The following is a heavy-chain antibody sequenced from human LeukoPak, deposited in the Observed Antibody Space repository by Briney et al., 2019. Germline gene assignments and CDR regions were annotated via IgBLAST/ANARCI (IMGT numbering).Heavy chain of an antibody. D-gene: IGHD3-10*01. J-gene: IGHJ5*02. Sequence: PSETLSLTCSVSGDSIINSTYHWGWVRQSPGKGLEWIGSIYYSGSTYYNPSLRSRVTISVVTPKNQFSLLLRSVTAADTAVYYCARHNLRFGKKGGWFDPWGQGSLVTVSS. CDR1: GDSIINSTYH. V-gene: IGHV4-39*01. CDR3: ARHNLRFGKKGGWFDP. CDR2: IYYSGST.